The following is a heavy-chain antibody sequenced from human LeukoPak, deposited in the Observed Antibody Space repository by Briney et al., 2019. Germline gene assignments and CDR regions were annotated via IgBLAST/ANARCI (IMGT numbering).Heavy chain of an antibody. CDR2: ISAYNGNT. J-gene: IGHJ5*02. CDR1: GYTFTSYG. D-gene: IGHD3-3*01. CDR3: ARDLLIGVVIPNWFDP. Sequence: ASVKVSCKASGYTFTSYGISWVRQAPGQGLEWMGWISAYNGNTNYAQKLQGRVTMTTDTPTSTAYMELRSLRSDDTAVYYCARDLLIGVVIPNWFDPWGQGTLVTVSS. V-gene: IGHV1-18*01.